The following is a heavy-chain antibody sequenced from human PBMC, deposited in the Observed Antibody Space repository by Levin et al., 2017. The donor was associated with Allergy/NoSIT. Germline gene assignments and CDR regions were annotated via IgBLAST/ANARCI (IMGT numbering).Heavy chain of an antibody. Sequence: GASVKVSCKASGYTFTDYFLHWVRQAPGQGLEWMGWIDPKSGDTKYAQKFQGRVTMTRDTSITTAYMDLTRLRSDDTAVYYCASGEPLFDYWGQGTLVTVSS. CDR2: IDPKSGDT. CDR1: GYTFTDYF. CDR3: ASGEPLFDY. D-gene: IGHD1-14*01. J-gene: IGHJ4*02. V-gene: IGHV1-2*02.